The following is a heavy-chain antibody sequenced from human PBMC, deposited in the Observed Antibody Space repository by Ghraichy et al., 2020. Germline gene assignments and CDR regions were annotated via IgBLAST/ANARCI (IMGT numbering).Heavy chain of an antibody. Sequence: SETLSLTCTVSGGSISSYYWSWIRQPPGKGLEWIGYIYYSGSTKYNPSLKSRVTISVDTSKKQFSLKLSSVTAADTAVYYCARGSGAFNYYYGMDVWGQGTTVTVSS. V-gene: IGHV4-59*01. CDR3: ARGSGAFNYYYGMDV. CDR1: GGSISSYY. J-gene: IGHJ6*02. CDR2: IYYSGST. D-gene: IGHD4/OR15-4a*01.